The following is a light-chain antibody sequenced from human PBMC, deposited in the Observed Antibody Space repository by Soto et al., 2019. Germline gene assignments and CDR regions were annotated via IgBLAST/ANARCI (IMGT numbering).Light chain of an antibody. CDR3: QQYNSYSRT. CDR1: QIISSW. V-gene: IGKV1-5*03. CDR2: KAS. J-gene: IGKJ1*01. Sequence: DIQMTQSPSTLSASVVDRVTITFRASQIISSWLAWYQQKPGKAPKLLIYKASSLESGVPSRFSGSGSGTEFTLTISSLQPDDFATYYCQQYNSYSRTFGQGTKVDIK.